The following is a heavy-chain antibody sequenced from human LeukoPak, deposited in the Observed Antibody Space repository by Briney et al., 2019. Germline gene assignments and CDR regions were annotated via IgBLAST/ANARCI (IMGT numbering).Heavy chain of an antibody. CDR2: IPYDGSRN. J-gene: IGHJ4*02. D-gene: IGHD5-24*01. Sequence: GTSLRLSCAASGFTFYTYAMYWVRQAPGKGLEWVAYIPYDGSRNYYADSVRGRFTVSRDNSKNTLFLQMNNLRAEDTAVYFCAKDQGDAYTRGGLDYWGQGTLVTVSS. V-gene: IGHV3-30-3*01. CDR1: GFTFYTYA. CDR3: AKDQGDAYTRGGLDY.